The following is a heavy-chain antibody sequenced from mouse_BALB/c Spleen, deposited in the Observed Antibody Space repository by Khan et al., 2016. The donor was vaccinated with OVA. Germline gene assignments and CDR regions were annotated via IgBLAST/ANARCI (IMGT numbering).Heavy chain of an antibody. CDR3: GRAGYGGFAY. Sequence: EVELVESGGGLVKPGGSLKLSCAASGFTFSDYYMYWVRQTPEKRLEWVATISDGGSYTYYPDSVKGRFTISRDNAKNNLYLQMSSLKSEDTAMYCGGRAGYGGFAYWGQGTLVTGSA. D-gene: IGHD1-1*02. J-gene: IGHJ3*01. V-gene: IGHV5-4*02. CDR2: ISDGGSYT. CDR1: GFTFSDYY.